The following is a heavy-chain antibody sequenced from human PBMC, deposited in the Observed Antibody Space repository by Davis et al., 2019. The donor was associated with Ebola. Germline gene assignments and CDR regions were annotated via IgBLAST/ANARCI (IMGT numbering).Heavy chain of an antibody. V-gene: IGHV3-21*05. D-gene: IGHD6-19*01. Sequence: GESLKISCAASGFTFSSYSMNWVRQAPGKGLEWVSYISSSSSYTNYADSVKGRFTISRDNAKNSLYLQMNSLRAEDTAVYYCARISSGWSGYFDLWGRGTLVTVSS. CDR2: ISSSSSYT. CDR3: ARISSGWSGYFDL. CDR1: GFTFSSYS. J-gene: IGHJ2*01.